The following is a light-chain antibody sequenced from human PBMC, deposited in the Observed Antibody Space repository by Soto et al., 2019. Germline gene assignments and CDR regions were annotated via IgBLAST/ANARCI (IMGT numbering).Light chain of an antibody. J-gene: IGLJ1*01. CDR1: SGDVGGYNY. Sequence: QSVLTQPASVSGSPGQSITISCTGTSGDVGGYNYVSWYQQHPGKAPKLMIYDVGNRPSGVSNRFSGSKSGNTASLTISGLQAEDEADYYCSSYTSSSLHVFGTGTKVTVL. CDR2: DVG. CDR3: SSYTSSSLHV. V-gene: IGLV2-14*03.